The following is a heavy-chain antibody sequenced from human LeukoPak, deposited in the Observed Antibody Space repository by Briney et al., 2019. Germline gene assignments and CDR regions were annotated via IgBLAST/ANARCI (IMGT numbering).Heavy chain of an antibody. Sequence: SETLSLTCAVSGYSISSGYYWGWIRQPPGKGLEWIGSIYHSGSTYYNPSLKSRVTISVDTSKNQFSLKLSSVTAADTAMYYCAGNSVGATAYWGQGTLVTVSS. CDR1: GYSISSGYY. CDR2: IYHSGST. V-gene: IGHV4-38-2*01. J-gene: IGHJ4*02. CDR3: AGNSVGATAY. D-gene: IGHD1-26*01.